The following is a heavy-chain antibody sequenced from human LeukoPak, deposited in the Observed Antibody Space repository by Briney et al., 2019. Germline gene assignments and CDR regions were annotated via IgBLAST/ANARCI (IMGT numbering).Heavy chain of an antibody. J-gene: IGHJ3*02. V-gene: IGHV1-2*02. CDR1: GYTFTGYY. CDR3: ARDGPQYCSSTSCYGDAFDI. CDR2: INPNSGGT. D-gene: IGHD2-2*01. Sequence: ASVKVSCKASGYTFTGYYMHWVRQAPGQGLEWMGWINPNSGGTNYAQKFQGRVTMTRDTSIITAYMELSRLRSDDTAVYYCARDGPQYCSSTSCYGDAFDIWGQGTMVTVSS.